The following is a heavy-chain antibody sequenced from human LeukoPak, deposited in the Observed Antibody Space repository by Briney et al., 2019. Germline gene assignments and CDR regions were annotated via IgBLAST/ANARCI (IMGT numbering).Heavy chain of an antibody. J-gene: IGHJ5*02. CDR2: IYSGGST. D-gene: IGHD3-10*01. Sequence: GGSLRLSCTVSGFTVSSDSMSWVRQAPGKGLEWVSFIYSGGSTHYSDSVKGRFTISRDNSKNTLYLQMNSLRAEDTAVYYCAKHYYGSGSYSPNWFDPWGQGTLVTVSS. CDR1: GFTVSSDS. CDR3: AKHYYGSGSYSPNWFDP. V-gene: IGHV3-53*01.